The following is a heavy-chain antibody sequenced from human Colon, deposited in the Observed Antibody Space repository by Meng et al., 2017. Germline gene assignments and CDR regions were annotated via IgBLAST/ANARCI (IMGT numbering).Heavy chain of an antibody. CDR1: GGSIISSYS. D-gene: IGHD4-11*01. CDR2: IFATGNT. V-gene: IGHV4-4*07. CDR3: ARGGGDYRKFDS. Sequence: SETLSLTCTVSGGSIISSYSWTWIRQSAGKGLEWIGRIFATGNTNYNPSLKSRLTMSIDTSKNQFSLKLNSVTAAGTAVYFCARGGGDYRKFDSWGQGTLVTVSS. J-gene: IGHJ4*02.